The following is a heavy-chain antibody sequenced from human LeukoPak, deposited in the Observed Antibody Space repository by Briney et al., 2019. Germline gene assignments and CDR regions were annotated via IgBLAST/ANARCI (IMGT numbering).Heavy chain of an antibody. J-gene: IGHJ4*02. CDR3: AKDGGSYSLDY. Sequence: GGSLRLSCAASGFTFNNSDMHWVRQAPGKGLEWVAFIWYDGSNKYYTDSVKGRFTVSRDNSKNTVYLQMNTLRFEDTAMYYCAKDGGSYSLDYWGQGTLVTVSS. CDR1: GFTFNNSD. V-gene: IGHV3-30*02. CDR2: IWYDGSNK. D-gene: IGHD1-26*01.